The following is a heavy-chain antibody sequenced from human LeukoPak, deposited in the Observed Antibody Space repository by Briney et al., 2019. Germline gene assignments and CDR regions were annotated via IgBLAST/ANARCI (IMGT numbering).Heavy chain of an antibody. V-gene: IGHV4-39*01. J-gene: IGHJ5*02. CDR3: AQDTIFGVVIPAGWFDP. CDR1: GGSISSSSYY. D-gene: IGHD3-3*01. CDR2: IYYSGST. Sequence: PSETLSLTCTVSGGSISSSSYYWGWIRQPPGKGLEWIGSIYYSGSTYYNPSLKSRVTISVDTSKNQFSLKLSSVTAADTAVYYCAQDTIFGVVIPAGWFDPWGQGTLVTVSS.